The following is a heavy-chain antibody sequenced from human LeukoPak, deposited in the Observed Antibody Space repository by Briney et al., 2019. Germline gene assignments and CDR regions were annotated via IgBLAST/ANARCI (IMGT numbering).Heavy chain of an antibody. J-gene: IGHJ5*02. V-gene: IGHV3-21*01. CDR1: GFTFSSYS. D-gene: IGHD3-22*01. CDR2: ISSSSSYI. Sequence: GGSLRLSCAASGFTFSSYSMNWVRQAPGKGLEWVSSISSSSSYIYYADSVKGRFTIPRDNAKNSLYLQMNSLRADDTAVYYCARSRGLLNWFDPWGQGTLVTVSS. CDR3: ARSRGLLNWFDP.